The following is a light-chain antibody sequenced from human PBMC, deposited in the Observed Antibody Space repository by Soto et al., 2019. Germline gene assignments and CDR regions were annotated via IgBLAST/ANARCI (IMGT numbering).Light chain of an antibody. V-gene: IGLV2-14*01. CDR2: EVS. J-gene: IGLJ1*01. CDR1: SSGVGGYND. CDR3: SSYRTGGPFV. Sequence: QSVVTQLASVSASPGQSIAISRTGTSSGVGGYNDVSWYQQLPGKAPKLLISEVSNRPSGVSHRFSGSKSGNTASLTISGLQAEDEADYYCSSYRTGGPFVFGTGTKVTVL.